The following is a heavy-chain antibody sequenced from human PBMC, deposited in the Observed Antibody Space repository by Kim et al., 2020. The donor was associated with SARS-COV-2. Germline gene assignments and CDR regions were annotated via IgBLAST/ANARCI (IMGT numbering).Heavy chain of an antibody. V-gene: IGHV4-39*07. CDR3: ARDRYYYDSSGYFRYYGMDA. Sequence: SETLSLTCTVSGGSISSSSYYWGWIRQPPGKGLEWIGSIYYSGSTYYNPSLKSRVTISVDTSKNQFSLKLSSVTAADTAVYYCARDRYYYDSSGYFRYYGMDAWGQGTTVTVSS. J-gene: IGHJ6*02. D-gene: IGHD3-22*01. CDR1: GGSISSSSYY. CDR2: IYYSGST.